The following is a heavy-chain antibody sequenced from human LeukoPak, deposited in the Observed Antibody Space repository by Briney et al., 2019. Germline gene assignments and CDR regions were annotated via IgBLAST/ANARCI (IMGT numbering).Heavy chain of an antibody. CDR3: ARFRNANYYYYGMDV. CDR2: INHSGST. Sequence: SETLSLTCAVYGGSFSGYYWSWIRQPPGKGLEWIGEINHSGSTNYNPSLKSRVTISVDTSKNQFSLKPSSVTAADTAVYYCARFRNANYYYYGMDVWGQGTTVTVSS. V-gene: IGHV4-34*01. D-gene: IGHD2-8*01. CDR1: GGSFSGYY. J-gene: IGHJ6*02.